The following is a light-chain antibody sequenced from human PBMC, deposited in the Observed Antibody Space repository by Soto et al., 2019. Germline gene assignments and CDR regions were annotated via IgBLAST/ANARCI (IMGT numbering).Light chain of an antibody. CDR2: DVT. J-gene: IGLJ1*01. CDR1: SSDVGAYNH. V-gene: IGLV2-11*01. CDR3: SSFTSAYTFV. Sequence: QSVLTQPRSVSGSPGQSVTISCTGTSSDVGAYNHVSWYQQYPGKAPKLMIYDVTKRPSGVPDRFSGSKSGNTASLTISGLQAEDEADYYCSSFTSAYTFVFGTGTKVTVL.